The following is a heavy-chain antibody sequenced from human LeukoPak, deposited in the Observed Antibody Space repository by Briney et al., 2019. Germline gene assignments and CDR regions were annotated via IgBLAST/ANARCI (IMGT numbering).Heavy chain of an antibody. V-gene: IGHV4-39*01. J-gene: IGHJ4*02. CDR1: GGSISSDNW. Sequence: SETLSLTCAVSGGSISSDNWWISVRQPPGKGLEWIGSIYYSGSTYYNPSLESRVTISVDTSKNQFSLKLSSVTAADTAVYYCATQKNNFDYWGQGTLVTVSS. CDR3: ATQKNNFDY. CDR2: IYYSGST.